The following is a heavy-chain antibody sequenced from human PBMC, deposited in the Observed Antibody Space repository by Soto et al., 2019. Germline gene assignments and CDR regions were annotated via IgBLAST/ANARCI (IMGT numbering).Heavy chain of an antibody. CDR2: ISYDGSNK. CDR3: AILVDTAYPASH. V-gene: IGHV3-30*03. J-gene: IGHJ4*02. CDR1: GFTFSSYG. D-gene: IGHD5-18*01. Sequence: GGSLRLSCAASGFTFSSYGMHWVRQAPGKGLEWVAVISYDGSNKYYADSVKGRFTISRDNSKKTLYLQMNSLRAEDTAVYYCAILVDTAYPASHWGQGTLVTVSS.